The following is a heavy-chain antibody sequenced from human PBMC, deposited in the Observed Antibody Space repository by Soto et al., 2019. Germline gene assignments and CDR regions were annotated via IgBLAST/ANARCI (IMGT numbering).Heavy chain of an antibody. D-gene: IGHD3-3*01. CDR2: IDPSDSYT. CDR1: GYSFTIYC. J-gene: IGHJ6*02. V-gene: IGHV5-10-1*01. Sequence: GESLKISCKGSGYSFTIYCISWVLQMPWKGLEWMGRIDPSDSYTNYSPSFQGHVTISADKSISTAYLQWSSLKASDTAMYYCARQPRDSTIFGVVPYYYGMDVWGQGTTVTVSS. CDR3: ARQPRDSTIFGVVPYYYGMDV.